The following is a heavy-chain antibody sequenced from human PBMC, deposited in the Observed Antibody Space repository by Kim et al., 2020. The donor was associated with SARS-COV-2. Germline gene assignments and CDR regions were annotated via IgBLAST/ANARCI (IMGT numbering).Heavy chain of an antibody. CDR2: ISYDGSNK. Sequence: GGSLRLSCAASGFTFSSYAMHWVRQAPGKGLEWVAVISYDGSNKYYADSVKGRFTISRDNSKNTLYLQMNSLRAEDTAVYYCARDHGSGRRGFDYWGQGTLVTISS. J-gene: IGHJ4*02. D-gene: IGHD3-10*01. V-gene: IGHV3-30*04. CDR1: GFTFSSYA. CDR3: ARDHGSGRRGFDY.